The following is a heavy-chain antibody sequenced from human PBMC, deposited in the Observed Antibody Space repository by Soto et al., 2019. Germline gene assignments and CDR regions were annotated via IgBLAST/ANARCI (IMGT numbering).Heavy chain of an antibody. CDR3: ARDSGRINYYGSGSCPDYYYCGRDV. Sequence: ASVKVSCKASGYTFTSYGISWVRQAPGQGLEWMGWISAYNGNTNYAQKLQGRVTMTTDTSTSTAYMELRSLRSDDTAVYYCARDSGRINYYGSGSCPDYYYCGRDVWGQGTTVTVSS. CDR2: ISAYNGNT. D-gene: IGHD3-10*01. J-gene: IGHJ6*02. V-gene: IGHV1-18*01. CDR1: GYTFTSYG.